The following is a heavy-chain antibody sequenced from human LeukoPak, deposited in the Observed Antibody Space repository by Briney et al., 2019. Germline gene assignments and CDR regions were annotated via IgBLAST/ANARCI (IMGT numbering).Heavy chain of an antibody. CDR2: INPSGGST. CDR1: GYTFTSYY. V-gene: IGHV1-46*01. CDR3: ARAGEEGEQVGAPFFDY. Sequence: ASVKVSCKASGYTFTSYYMHWVRQAPGQGLEWMGIINPSGGSTSYAQKFQGRVTMTRGTSTSTVYMELSSLRSEDTAVYYCARAGEEGEQVGAPFFDYWGQGTLVTVSS. D-gene: IGHD1-26*01. J-gene: IGHJ4*02.